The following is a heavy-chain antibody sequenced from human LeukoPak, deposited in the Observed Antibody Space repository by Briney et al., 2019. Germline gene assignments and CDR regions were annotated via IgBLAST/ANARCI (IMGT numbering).Heavy chain of an antibody. V-gene: IGHV3-30*18. Sequence: GGSLRLSCAASGFTFSSYGMHWVRQAPGKGLEWVAVISYDGSNKYYADSVKGRFTISRDNSKNTLYLQVISLRAEDTAVYYCAKIQGRNTEDYFDYWGQGTLVSVSS. CDR1: GFTFSSYG. CDR3: AKIQGRNTEDYFDY. D-gene: IGHD3-10*01. CDR2: ISYDGSNK. J-gene: IGHJ4*02.